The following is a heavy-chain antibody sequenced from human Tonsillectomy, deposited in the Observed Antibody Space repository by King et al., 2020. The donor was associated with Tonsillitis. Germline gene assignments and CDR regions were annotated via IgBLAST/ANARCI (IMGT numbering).Heavy chain of an antibody. Sequence: VQLVQSGAEVKKPGESLKISCKGSGYSFTSYWIGWVRQMPGKGLEWMGIIYPGDSDTRYSPSFQGQVTISADTSISTACLQRSSLKASDTAMYYCARLGPYLGATRPFDYWGQGTLVTVSS. J-gene: IGHJ4*02. CDR1: GYSFTSYW. V-gene: IGHV5-51*01. CDR3: ARLGPYLGATRPFDY. D-gene: IGHD1-26*01. CDR2: IYPGDSDT.